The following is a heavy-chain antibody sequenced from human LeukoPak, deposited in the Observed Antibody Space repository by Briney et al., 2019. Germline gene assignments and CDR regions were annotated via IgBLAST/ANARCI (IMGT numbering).Heavy chain of an antibody. CDR2: IHPGDSDT. D-gene: IGHD3-9*01. Sequence: GESLKISCKGSGYIFTSYWIGWVRQMPGKGLEWMGIIHPGDSDTRYSLSFQGQVTISADKSISTAYLQWSSLKASDTAMYYCARLSRPTGPGYWGQGTLVTVSS. CDR3: ARLSRPTGPGY. V-gene: IGHV5-51*01. J-gene: IGHJ4*02. CDR1: GYIFTSYW.